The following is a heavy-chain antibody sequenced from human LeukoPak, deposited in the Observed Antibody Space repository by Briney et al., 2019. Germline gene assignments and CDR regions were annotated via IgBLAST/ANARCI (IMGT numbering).Heavy chain of an antibody. CDR1: GGSISSYY. D-gene: IGHD6-6*01. V-gene: IGHV4-59*01. Sequence: SETLSLTCTISGGSISSYYWSWIRQPPGKGLEWIGYIYYSGSTNYNPSLKSRVTISVDTSKNQFSLKLSSVTAADTAVYYCARYSSSTSFDYWGQGTLVTVSS. J-gene: IGHJ4*02. CDR2: IYYSGST. CDR3: ARYSSSTSFDY.